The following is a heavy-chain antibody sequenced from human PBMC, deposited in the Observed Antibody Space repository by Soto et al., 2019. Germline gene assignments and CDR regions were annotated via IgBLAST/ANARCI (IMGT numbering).Heavy chain of an antibody. D-gene: IGHD3-10*01. CDR1: GFTFSSYV. CDR3: ARDPGITMVRGVTYYYGMDV. CDR2: IWYDGSNK. Sequence: QVQLVESGGGVVQPGRSLRLSCAASGFTFSSYVMHWVRQAPGKGLEWVAVIWYDGSNKYYADSVKGRFTISRDNSKTTLYLHINSLRAEDTAVYYCARDPGITMVRGVTYYYGMDVWGQGTTVTVSS. J-gene: IGHJ6*02. V-gene: IGHV3-33*01.